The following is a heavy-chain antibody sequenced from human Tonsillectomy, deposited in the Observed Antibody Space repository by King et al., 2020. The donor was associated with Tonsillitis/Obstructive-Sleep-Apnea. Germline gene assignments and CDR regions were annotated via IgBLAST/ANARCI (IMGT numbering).Heavy chain of an antibody. CDR2: INPNSGGT. CDR1: GYTFTDYY. Sequence: VQLVESGAEVKKPGASVKVSCTASGYTFTDYYMHWVRQAPGQGLEWMGWINPNSGGTDSAQKFRGRVTMTRDTSISTAYMELSSLTSDDTAVYYCARGPRGYSYGSVDYWGQGTLVTVSS. V-gene: IGHV1-2*02. CDR3: ARGPRGYSYGSVDY. D-gene: IGHD5-18*01. J-gene: IGHJ4*02.